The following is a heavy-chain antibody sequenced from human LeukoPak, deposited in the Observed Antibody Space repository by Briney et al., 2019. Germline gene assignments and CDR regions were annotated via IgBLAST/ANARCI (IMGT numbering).Heavy chain of an antibody. D-gene: IGHD6-19*01. V-gene: IGHV1-2*02. CDR3: ARDSASGWYHDAFDI. Sequence: GASVKVSCKASGYTFTGYYMHWVRQAPGQGLEWMGWINPNSGGTNYAQKFQGRVTMTRDTSISTAYMELSRLRSDDTAVYYCARDSASGWYHDAFDIWGQGTMVTVSS. CDR2: INPNSGGT. J-gene: IGHJ3*02. CDR1: GYTFTGYY.